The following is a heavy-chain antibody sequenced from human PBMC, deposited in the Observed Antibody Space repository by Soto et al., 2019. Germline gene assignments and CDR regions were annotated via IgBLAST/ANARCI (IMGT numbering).Heavy chain of an antibody. D-gene: IGHD4-4*01. CDR1: GSTFSNDW. J-gene: IGHJ6*02. CDR2: INSDGSST. V-gene: IGHV3-74*01. Sequence: EVQLVESGGGLLQPGGSLRLSCAVSGSTFSNDWMHWVRQAPGKGLVWVSHINSDGSSTNYADFVKGRFTIARDNAKNTVYLQMNSRRAEETAVYYCARDRSYRRDVGGQGTTVTVSS. CDR3: ARDRSYRRDV.